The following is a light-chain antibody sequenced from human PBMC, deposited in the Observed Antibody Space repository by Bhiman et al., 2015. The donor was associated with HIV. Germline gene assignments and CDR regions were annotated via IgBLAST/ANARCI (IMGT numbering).Light chain of an antibody. CDR3: SSYAGSNNPYV. CDR2: LVT. Sequence: QSALTQPASVSGSPGQSITISCTGTSSDVGGYNYVSWYQQHPGEAPKLIISLVTQRPSGVPDRFSGSKSGNTASLIVSGLQAEDEADYYCSSYAGSNNPYVFGPGTKVTVL. CDR1: SSDVGGYNY. J-gene: IGLJ1*01. V-gene: IGLV2-8*01.